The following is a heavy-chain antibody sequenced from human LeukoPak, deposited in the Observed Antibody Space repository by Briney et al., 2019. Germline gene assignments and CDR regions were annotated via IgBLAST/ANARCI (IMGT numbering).Heavy chain of an antibody. V-gene: IGHV3-7*01. CDR1: GFPFTVYP. CDR2: IKQDGSQE. D-gene: IGHD3-3*01. CDR3: ARGVPYDSWSGPHYSDY. Sequence: PGGSLRLSCAASGFPFTVYPTHWVRQAPGKGLEWVAHIKQDGSQEYYVDSVKGRFTISRDSAKNSLYLQMNSLRAEDTAVYYCARGVPYDSWSGPHYSDYWGQGTLVTVSS. J-gene: IGHJ4*02.